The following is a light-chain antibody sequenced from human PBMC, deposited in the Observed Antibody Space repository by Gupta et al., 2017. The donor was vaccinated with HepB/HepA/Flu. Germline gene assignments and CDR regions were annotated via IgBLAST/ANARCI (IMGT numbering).Light chain of an antibody. Sequence: EIVLTQSPGTLSLSPGERATLACRASQSVSDSYLAWYQHKPGQAPRLLIYGASSRATAIPDRFSGSGSGTDFTLTISRLEPEDFAVYYCQQDGYSPDTFGQGTKVEIK. V-gene: IGKV3-20*01. J-gene: IGKJ1*01. CDR2: GAS. CDR1: QSVSDSY. CDR3: QQDGYSPDT.